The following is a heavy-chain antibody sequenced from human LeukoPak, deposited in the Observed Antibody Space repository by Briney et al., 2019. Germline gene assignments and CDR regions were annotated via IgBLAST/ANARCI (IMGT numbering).Heavy chain of an antibody. CDR2: IYHSGST. CDR3: ASSYSSSSFDY. V-gene: IGHV4-30-2*01. J-gene: IGHJ4*02. CDR1: GGSISSGGYS. D-gene: IGHD6-6*01. Sequence: SGTLSLTCAVSGGSISSGGYSWSWIRQPPGKGLEWIGYIYHSGSTYYNPSLKSRVTISVDRSKNQFSLKLSSVTAADTAVYYCASSYSSSSFDYWGQGTLVTVSS.